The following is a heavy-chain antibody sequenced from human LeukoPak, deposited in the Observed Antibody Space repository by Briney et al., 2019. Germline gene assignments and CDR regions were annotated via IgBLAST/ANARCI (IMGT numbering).Heavy chain of an antibody. J-gene: IGHJ4*02. CDR2: IYHSGCT. V-gene: IGHV4-4*02. CDR3: ASSDYTLGSHY. D-gene: IGHD4-11*01. CDR1: GGAISSSNW. Sequence: SGTLSLTGAVSGGAISSSNWWSWVGEPPGKGLGWIGEIYHSGCTNYNPSLKSRVTLSVDKSKNQFSLKLSSVTAADTAVYYCASSDYTLGSHYWGQGTLVTVSS.